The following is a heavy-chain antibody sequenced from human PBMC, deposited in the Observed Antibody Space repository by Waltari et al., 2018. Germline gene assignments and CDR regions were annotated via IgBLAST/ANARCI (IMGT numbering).Heavy chain of an antibody. CDR3: ARDSGTGWDAFDI. J-gene: IGHJ3*02. CDR1: GFTFSSYW. CDR2: IKQDGSEK. D-gene: IGHD7-27*01. Sequence: EVQLVESGGGLVQPGGSLRLSCAASGFTFSSYWMSWVRQAPGKGLEWVANIKQDGSEKYYVDSVKGRFTISRDNAKNSLYLQMNSLRAEDTAVYYCARDSGTGWDAFDIWGQGTMVTVSS. V-gene: IGHV3-7*01.